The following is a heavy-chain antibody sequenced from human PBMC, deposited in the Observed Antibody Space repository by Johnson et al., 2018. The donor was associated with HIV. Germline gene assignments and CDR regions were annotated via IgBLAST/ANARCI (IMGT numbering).Heavy chain of an antibody. CDR1: GFTFSGSA. CDR3: VRAQFLEWLFFDAFDI. V-gene: IGHV3-73*01. J-gene: IGHJ3*02. Sequence: VQLVESGGGLVQPGKSLKVACAASGFTFSGSALHWIRQASGRGLEWVGLIRSKGNSYATAYAASVKGRFTISRDDSHNTAYLQMNSLTTEDTALYYCVRAQFLEWLFFDAFDIWGQGTVVTVSS. D-gene: IGHD3-3*01. CDR2: IRSKGNSYAT.